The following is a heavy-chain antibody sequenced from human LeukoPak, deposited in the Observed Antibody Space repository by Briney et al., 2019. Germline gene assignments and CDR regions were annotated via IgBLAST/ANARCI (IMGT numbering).Heavy chain of an antibody. D-gene: IGHD2-2*01. CDR1: GFTFSSYA. CDR2: ISGSGGST. J-gene: IGHJ4*02. CDR3: AKEDRYCSSTSCYLAYDY. V-gene: IGHV3-23*01. Sequence: PGGSLRLSCAASGFTFSSYAMSWVRQAPGKGLEWVSAISGSGGSTYYADSVKGRFTISRDNSKNTLYLQMNSLRAEDTAVYYCAKEDRYCSSTSCYLAYDYWGQGTLVTVSS.